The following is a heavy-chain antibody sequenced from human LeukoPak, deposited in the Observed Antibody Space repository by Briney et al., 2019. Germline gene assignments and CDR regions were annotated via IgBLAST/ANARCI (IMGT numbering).Heavy chain of an antibody. J-gene: IGHJ4*02. CDR1: GGSISNYY. Sequence: SETLSLTCTVSGGSISNYYWGWIRQPPGKGLEWLGDIYYTGTTKYNPSLKSRVTISVDTSKNQFSLKLRSVTAADTAVYYCARAPFSRGFGEYYDYWGQGTLVTVSS. D-gene: IGHD3-10*01. V-gene: IGHV4-59*01. CDR3: ARAPFSRGFGEYYDY. CDR2: IYYTGTT.